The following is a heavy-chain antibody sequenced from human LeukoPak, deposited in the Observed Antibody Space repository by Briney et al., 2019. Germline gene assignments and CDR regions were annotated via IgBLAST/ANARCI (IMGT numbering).Heavy chain of an antibody. CDR2: TYYRSRWGN. D-gene: IGHD3-10*01. J-gene: IGHJ4*02. CDR3: VRDSDDYYWAVDF. Sequence: SQTLSLTCALSGDGVSNNIATWNWVRQSPSRGLEWLGRTYYRSRWGNDYAISVKSRITINPDTSRNQFSLQLNSVTPEDTAVYYCVRDSDDYYWAVDFWGQGTPVTVSS. V-gene: IGHV6-1*01. CDR1: GDGVSNNIAT.